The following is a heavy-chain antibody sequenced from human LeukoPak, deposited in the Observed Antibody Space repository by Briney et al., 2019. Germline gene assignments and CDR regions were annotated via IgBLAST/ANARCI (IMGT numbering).Heavy chain of an antibody. V-gene: IGHV4-59*11. CDR1: GGSFSSHY. J-gene: IGHJ5*02. CDR2: IYYSGST. D-gene: IGHD3-3*01. Sequence: PSETLSLTCAVYGGSFSSHYWSWIRQPPGKGLEWIGYIYYSGSTNYNPSLKSRVTISVDTSKNQFSLKLSSVTAADTAVYYCARGYDFWSGYYWNWFDPWGQGTLVTVSS. CDR3: ARGYDFWSGYYWNWFDP.